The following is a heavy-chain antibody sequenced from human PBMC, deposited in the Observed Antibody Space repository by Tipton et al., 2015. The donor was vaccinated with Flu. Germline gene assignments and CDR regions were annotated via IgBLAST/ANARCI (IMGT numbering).Heavy chain of an antibody. CDR2: IYYSGST. D-gene: IGHD1-26*01. Sequence: TLSLTCTVSGGSISSYYWSWIRQPPGKGLEWIGYIYYSGSTNYNPSLKSRVTISVDTSKNQFSLKLSSVTAADTAVYYCARGSGGSIVGAQHAFDIWGQGTMVTVSS. J-gene: IGHJ3*02. CDR3: ARGSGGSIVGAQHAFDI. V-gene: IGHV4-59*01. CDR1: GGSISSYY.